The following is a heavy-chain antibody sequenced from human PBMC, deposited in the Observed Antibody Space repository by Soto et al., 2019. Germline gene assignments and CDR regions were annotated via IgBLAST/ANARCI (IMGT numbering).Heavy chain of an antibody. CDR1: CGSIISGGYY. J-gene: IGHJ4*02. Sequence: PSETLSLTCTFSCGSIISGGYYWSWIRQHPGKGLEWIGYIYYSGSTYYNPSLKSRVTISVDTSKNQFSLKLSSVTAADTAVYYCARAIVGIFGVVTRYYFDYWGQGTLVTVSS. D-gene: IGHD3-3*01. CDR2: IYYSGST. V-gene: IGHV4-31*03. CDR3: ARAIVGIFGVVTRYYFDY.